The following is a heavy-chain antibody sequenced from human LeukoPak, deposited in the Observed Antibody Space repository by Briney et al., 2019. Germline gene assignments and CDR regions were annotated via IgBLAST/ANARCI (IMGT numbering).Heavy chain of an antibody. Sequence: GGSLRLSCAASGFTFSSYAMSWVRQAPGKGLEWVSAISGSGGSTYYAASVKGRFTISRDNSKNILYLQMNSLRAEDTAVYYCAKVGGSYPRTSNFDYWGQGTLVTVSS. CDR3: AKVGGSYPRTSNFDY. CDR2: ISGSGGST. D-gene: IGHD1-26*01. V-gene: IGHV3-23*01. CDR1: GFTFSSYA. J-gene: IGHJ4*02.